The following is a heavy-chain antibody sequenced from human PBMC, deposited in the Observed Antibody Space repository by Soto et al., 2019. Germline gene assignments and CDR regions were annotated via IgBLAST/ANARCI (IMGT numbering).Heavy chain of an antibody. CDR3: AKGGRQWLVTADFNY. J-gene: IGHJ4*02. D-gene: IGHD6-19*01. CDR1: GFTFSDYA. CDR2: VSHDGRNT. Sequence: VQLVESGGGVVQPGRSLRLSCAASGFTFSDYAMHWVRQAPGKGLEWVAVVSHDGRNTHYADSVKGRFTISRDSSXHTVSLEMTSLRAEDTAVYYCAKGGRQWLVTADFNYWGQGALVTVSS. V-gene: IGHV3-30*18.